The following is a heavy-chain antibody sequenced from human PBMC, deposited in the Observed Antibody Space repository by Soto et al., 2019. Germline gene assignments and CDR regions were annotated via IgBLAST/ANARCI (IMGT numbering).Heavy chain of an antibody. V-gene: IGHV4-4*07. J-gene: IGHJ5*02. CDR1: DDSLSTYY. D-gene: IGHD2-21*01. Sequence: SETLSLTCNVSDDSLSTYYWSWIRQSAGKGLEWIGHIYASGSTNYNPSLKGRVSMSVDTSKKQFSLKMMSVTAADTAMYYCARSAIPRGGWFRPWGQGVLVTVSS. CDR2: IYASGST. CDR3: ARSAIPRGGWFRP.